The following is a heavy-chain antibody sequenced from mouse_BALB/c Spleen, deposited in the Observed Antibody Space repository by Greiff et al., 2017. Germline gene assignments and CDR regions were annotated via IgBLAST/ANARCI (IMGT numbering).Heavy chain of an antibody. Sequence: QVQLQQSGAELAKPGASVKMSCKASGYTFTSYWMHWVKQRPGQGLEWIGYINPSTGYTEYNQKFKDKATLTADKSSSTAYMQLSSLTSEDSAVYYCARFSGPLAYWGQGTLVTVSA. CDR1: GYTFTSYW. CDR3: ARFSGPLAY. J-gene: IGHJ3*01. CDR2: INPSTGYT. V-gene: IGHV1-7*01.